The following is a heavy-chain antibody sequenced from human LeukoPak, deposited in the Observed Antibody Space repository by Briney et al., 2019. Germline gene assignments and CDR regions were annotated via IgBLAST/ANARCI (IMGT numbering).Heavy chain of an antibody. CDR1: GGSISSSSYY. V-gene: IGHV4-39*01. J-gene: IGHJ4*02. CDR2: IYYSGST. Sequence: SETLSLTCTVSGGSISSSSYYWGWIRQPPGKGLEWIGSIYYSGSTYYNPSLKSRVTISVDTSKNQFSLKLSSVTAADTAVYYCARHALPYYYDTYFDYWGQGNLVTVSS. CDR3: ARHALPYYYDTYFDY. D-gene: IGHD3-22*01.